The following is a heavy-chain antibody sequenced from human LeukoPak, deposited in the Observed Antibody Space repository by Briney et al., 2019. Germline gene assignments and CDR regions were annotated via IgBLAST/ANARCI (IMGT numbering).Heavy chain of an antibody. J-gene: IGHJ4*02. CDR2: IGSSSSTI. Sequence: PGGSLRLSCAASGFTFSSYSMNWVRQAPGKGLEWVSYIGSSSSTIYYADSVKGRFTISRDNAKNSLYLQMNSLRAEDTAVYYCARDRRRFLEWLLYDYWGQGTLVTVSS. D-gene: IGHD3-3*01. CDR3: ARDRRRFLEWLLYDY. V-gene: IGHV3-48*01. CDR1: GFTFSSYS.